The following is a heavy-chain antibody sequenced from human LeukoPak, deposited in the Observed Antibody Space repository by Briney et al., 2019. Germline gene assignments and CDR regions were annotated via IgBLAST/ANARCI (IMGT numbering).Heavy chain of an antibody. V-gene: IGHV3-30*04. D-gene: IGHD3-3*01. CDR2: ISYDGSNK. CDR3: ARGQRAHVEWSYYMDV. J-gene: IGHJ6*03. Sequence: GGSLRLSCAASGFTFSSYAMHWVRQAPGKGLEWMSDISYDGSNKYFADSVKGRFTISRDNSKNTLYLQMNSLRGEDTAVYYCARGQRAHVEWSYYMDVWGKGTTVTVSS. CDR1: GFTFSSYA.